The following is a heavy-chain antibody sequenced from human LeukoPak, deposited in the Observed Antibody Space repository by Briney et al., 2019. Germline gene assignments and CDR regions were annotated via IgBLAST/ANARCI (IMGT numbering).Heavy chain of an antibody. Sequence: WVRQSPGKGLEWIGSIYYSGSTYYNPSLKSRVTISVDTSKNQFSLKLSSVTAADTAVYYCARFMTTVTTDYFDYWGQGTLVTVSS. V-gene: IGHV4-39*07. CDR2: IYYSGST. D-gene: IGHD4-17*01. J-gene: IGHJ4*02. CDR3: ARFMTTVTTDYFDY.